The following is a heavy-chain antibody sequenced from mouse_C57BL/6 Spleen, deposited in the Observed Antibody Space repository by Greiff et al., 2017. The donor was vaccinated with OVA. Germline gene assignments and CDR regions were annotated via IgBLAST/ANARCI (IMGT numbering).Heavy chain of an antibody. J-gene: IGHJ1*03. D-gene: IGHD1-1*01. V-gene: IGHV1-59*01. Sequence: VQLQQPGAELVRPGTSVKLSCKASGYTFTSYWMHWVKQRPGQGLEWIGVIDPSDSYTNYNQKFKGKATLTVDTSSSTAYMQLSSLTSEDSAVYYCARGGGSSHWYFDVWGTGTTVTVSS. CDR3: ARGGGSSHWYFDV. CDR2: IDPSDSYT. CDR1: GYTFTSYW.